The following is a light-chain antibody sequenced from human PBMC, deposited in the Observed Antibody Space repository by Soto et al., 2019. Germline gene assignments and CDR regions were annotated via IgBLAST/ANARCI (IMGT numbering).Light chain of an antibody. CDR3: QQRSNWPPT. J-gene: IGKJ2*01. Sequence: EIVLTQSPATLSLSPGERATLPCRASQSVSSYLAWYQQKPGQAPRLLIYDASNRATGIPARFSGSGSGTDFTFTISSLEPEDFAVYYCQQRSNWPPTFGQGTKLEIK. V-gene: IGKV3-11*01. CDR1: QSVSSY. CDR2: DAS.